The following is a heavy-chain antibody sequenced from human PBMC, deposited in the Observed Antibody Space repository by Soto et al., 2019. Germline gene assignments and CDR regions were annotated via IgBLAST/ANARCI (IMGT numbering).Heavy chain of an antibody. CDR1: GFTFSRYA. D-gene: IGHD2-8*01. CDR3: ARSRNGAVPDSINF. V-gene: IGHV3-30-3*01. CDR2: ISRDGSSK. J-gene: IGHJ4*02. Sequence: HLGGSLRLSCAASGFTFSRYAMHWVRQAPGEGLEWVAVISRDGSSKYYGDSVKGRFTVSRDNSNNTLYLSMTSLRPDDTAVFYCARSRNGAVPDSINFWGQGTLVTVSS.